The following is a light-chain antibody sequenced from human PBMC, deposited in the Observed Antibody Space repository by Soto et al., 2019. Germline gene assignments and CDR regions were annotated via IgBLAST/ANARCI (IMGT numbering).Light chain of an antibody. Sequence: QSALTQPASVSGSPGQSITISCTGSSTDVGGYNYVSWYQQHPGKAPKVMIYEVSNRPSGVSNRFSGSKSGNTASLTTSGLQAEDEADYYCSSYTSSSTYVFGTGTKVTVL. CDR1: STDVGGYNY. CDR3: SSYTSSSTYV. CDR2: EVS. V-gene: IGLV2-14*01. J-gene: IGLJ1*01.